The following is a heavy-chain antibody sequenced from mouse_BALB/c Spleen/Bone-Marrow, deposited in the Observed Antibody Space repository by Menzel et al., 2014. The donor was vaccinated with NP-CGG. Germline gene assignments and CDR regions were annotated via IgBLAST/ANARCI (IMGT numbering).Heavy chain of an antibody. V-gene: IGHV14-3*02. CDR3: TSYYCGYYFDS. CDR1: GFNIKDTY. Sequence: EVQVVESGAELVKPGASVKLSCTASGFNIKDTYMHWVKQRPEQGLEWIGRIDPANGNTKYDPKFQGKATITADTSSNTAYLQLSSLTSEDTAVYCCTSYYCGYYFDSWGQGTTLTVSS. D-gene: IGHD1-1*01. CDR2: IDPANGNT. J-gene: IGHJ2*01.